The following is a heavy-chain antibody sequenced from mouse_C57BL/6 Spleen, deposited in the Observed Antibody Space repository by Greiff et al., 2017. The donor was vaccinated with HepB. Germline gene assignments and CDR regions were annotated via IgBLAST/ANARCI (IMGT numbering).Heavy chain of an antibody. Sequence: EVQGVESGGDLVKPGGSLKLSCAASGFTFSSYGMSWVRQTPDKRLEWVATISSGGSYTYYPDSVKGRFTISRDNAKNTLYLQMSSLKSEDTAMYYCASLYDYAMDYWGKGTSVTVSS. CDR2: ISSGGSYT. CDR3: ASLYDYAMDY. CDR1: GFTFSSYG. D-gene: IGHD1-1*01. V-gene: IGHV5-6*01. J-gene: IGHJ4*01.